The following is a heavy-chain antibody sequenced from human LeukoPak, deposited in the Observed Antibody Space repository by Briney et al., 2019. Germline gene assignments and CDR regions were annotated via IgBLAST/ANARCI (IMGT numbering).Heavy chain of an antibody. CDR1: GFTFSSYS. CDR3: TRAPDSDGGNYRRYAFDS. D-gene: IGHD4/OR15-4a*01. J-gene: IGHJ4*02. CDR2: ISSSSSTI. Sequence: GGSLRLSCAASGFTFSSYSMNWVRQAPGKGLEWVSYISSSSSTIYYADSVKGRFTISRDNAKNSLYLQMNSLRAEDTAVYYCTRAPDSDGGNYRRYAFDSWGQGTLVTVSS. V-gene: IGHV3-48*04.